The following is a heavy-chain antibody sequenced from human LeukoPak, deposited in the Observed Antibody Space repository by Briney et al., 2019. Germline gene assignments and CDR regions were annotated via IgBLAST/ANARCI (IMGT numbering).Heavy chain of an antibody. CDR2: IWYDGSNK. V-gene: IGHV3-33*01. D-gene: IGHD5-12*01. CDR3: ARERGYSGRYYGMDV. CDR1: GFTFSSYG. Sequence: PVGSLRLSCAASGFTFSSYGMHWVRQAPGKGLEWVAVIWYDGSNKYYADSVKGRFTISRDNSKNTLYLQMNSLRAEDTAVYYCARERGYSGRYYGMDVWGQGTTVTVSS. J-gene: IGHJ6*02.